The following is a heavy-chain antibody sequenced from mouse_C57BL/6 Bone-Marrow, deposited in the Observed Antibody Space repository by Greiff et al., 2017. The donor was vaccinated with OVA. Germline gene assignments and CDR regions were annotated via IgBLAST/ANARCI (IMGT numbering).Heavy chain of an antibody. CDR2: IDPSDSYT. V-gene: IGHV1-69*01. CDR1: GYTFTSYW. D-gene: IGHD1-1*01. J-gene: IGHJ4*01. CDR3: AGSPYYYGSSYDAMDY. Sequence: VQLQQPGAELVMPGASVKLSCKASGYTFTSYWMHWVKQRPGQGLEWIGEIDPSDSYTNYNQKFKGKSTLTVDKSSSTAYMQLSSLTSENSAVYYCAGSPYYYGSSYDAMDYWGQGTSVTVSS.